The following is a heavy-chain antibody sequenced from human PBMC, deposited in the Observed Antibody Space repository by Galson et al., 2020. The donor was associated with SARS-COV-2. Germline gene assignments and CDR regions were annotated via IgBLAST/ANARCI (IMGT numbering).Heavy chain of an antibody. CDR3: SREGWQGGY. V-gene: IGHV3-7*01. J-gene: IGHJ4*02. CDR1: GFTFNDFW. Sequence: GGSLRLSCGVSGFTFNDFWMSWFRQAPRKGLEWVANIKGDGSETNYADSVKGRFSISRDNAANSLYLQMNSLRVEDSAVYYCSREGWQGGYWGQGTRVTVSS. D-gene: IGHD6-19*01. CDR2: IKGDGSET.